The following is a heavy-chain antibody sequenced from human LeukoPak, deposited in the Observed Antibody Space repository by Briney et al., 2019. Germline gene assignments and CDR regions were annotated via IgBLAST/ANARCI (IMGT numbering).Heavy chain of an antibody. CDR2: IPGSGGGT. V-gene: IGHV3-23*01. Sequence: PGGSLRLSCAASGFTFSSYAMSWVRQAPGKGLEWVSSIPGSGGGTNYGDSVKGRFTISRDNSKNTLYLQMNSLRAEDTAVYYCAGGQPYFDYWGQGTLVSVSS. CDR3: AGGQPYFDY. CDR1: GFTFSSYA. D-gene: IGHD1-14*01. J-gene: IGHJ4*02.